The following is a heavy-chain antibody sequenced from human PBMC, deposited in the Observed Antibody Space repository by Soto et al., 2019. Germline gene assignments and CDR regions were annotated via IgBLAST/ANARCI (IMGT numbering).Heavy chain of an antibody. Sequence: QLQLQESGPGLVKPSETLSLTCTVSGGSISSSSYYWGWIRQPPGKGLEWIGSIYYSGSTYYNPSLKSRVTISVDTSKNQFSLKLSSVTAADTAVYYCVKVVVVAATVDYWGQGTLVTVSS. J-gene: IGHJ4*02. V-gene: IGHV4-39*01. CDR2: IYYSGST. CDR3: VKVVVVAATVDY. D-gene: IGHD2-15*01. CDR1: GGSISSSSYY.